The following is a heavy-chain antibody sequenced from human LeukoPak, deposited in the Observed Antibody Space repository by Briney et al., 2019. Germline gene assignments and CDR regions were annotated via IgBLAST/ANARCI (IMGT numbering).Heavy chain of an antibody. J-gene: IGHJ6*02. CDR3: ARDRDGLYYYYYGMDV. CDR1: GYTFTGYY. CDR2: INPNSGGT. V-gene: IGHV1-2*06. D-gene: IGHD5-24*01. Sequence: ASVKVSCKASGYTFTGYYMHRVRQAPGQGLEWMGRINPNSGGTNYAQKFQGRVTMTRDTSISTAYMELSRLRSDDTAVYYCARDRDGLYYYYYGMDVWGQGTTVTVSS.